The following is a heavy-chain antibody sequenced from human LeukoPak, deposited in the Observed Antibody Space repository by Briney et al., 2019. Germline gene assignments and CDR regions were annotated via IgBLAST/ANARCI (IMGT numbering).Heavy chain of an antibody. J-gene: IGHJ3*02. CDR2: IIPIFDTA. V-gene: IGHV1-69*01. Sequence: SVKVSCMASGGTFSSYAISWVRQAPGQGLEWMGGIIPIFDTANYAQKFQGRVTITADESTSTAYMELSSLRSEDTAMYYCARGKGYYDSSGYYSDAFDIWGQGTMVTVSS. CDR3: ARGKGYYDSSGYYSDAFDI. D-gene: IGHD3-22*01. CDR1: GGTFSSYA.